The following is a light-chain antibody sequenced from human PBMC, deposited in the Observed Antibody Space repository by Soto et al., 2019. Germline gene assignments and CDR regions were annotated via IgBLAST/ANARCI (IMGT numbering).Light chain of an antibody. V-gene: IGKV1-9*01. CDR3: HQLNSYSIFT. CDR1: QDINSY. J-gene: IGKJ3*01. CDR2: GAS. Sequence: DMQLTQSPSFLSASVGDRVTITCRASQDINSYLAWYQQKPGKAPKLLSFGASTLQSGVPSRFSGSGSGTEFTLTIRSLQPEDFATYYCHQLNSYSIFTVGPGTKVDI.